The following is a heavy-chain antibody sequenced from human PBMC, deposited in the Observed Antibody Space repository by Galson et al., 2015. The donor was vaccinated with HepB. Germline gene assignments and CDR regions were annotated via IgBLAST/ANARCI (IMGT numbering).Heavy chain of an antibody. V-gene: IGHV3-7*01. CDR2: IKQDGNDK. J-gene: IGHJ4*02. D-gene: IGHD1-26*01. CDR1: GFTFSSYW. CDR3: ARRTGSYFDVIVGQFDY. Sequence: SLRLSCAASGFTFSSYWMSWVRQAPGKGLEWVANIKQDGNDKYYVDSVKGRFTISRDNAKNSLYLQMNSLRAEDTAVYYCARRTGSYFDVIVGQFDYWGQGTLVAVSS.